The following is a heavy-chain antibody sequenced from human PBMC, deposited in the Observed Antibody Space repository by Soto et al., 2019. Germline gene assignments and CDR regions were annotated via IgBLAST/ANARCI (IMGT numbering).Heavy chain of an antibody. CDR1: GITFNNYA. D-gene: IGHD1-26*01. CDR3: AKDQYSGSPGKPDY. J-gene: IGHJ4*02. Sequence: GGSLRLSCAASGITFNNYAMNWVRQAPGKGLEWVSTISISGAKTFYADSVKGRFTISRDNSKNTLFLQMNSLRAEDTAVYYCAKDQYSGSPGKPDYWGQGTLVTVSS. V-gene: IGHV3-23*01. CDR2: ISISGAKT.